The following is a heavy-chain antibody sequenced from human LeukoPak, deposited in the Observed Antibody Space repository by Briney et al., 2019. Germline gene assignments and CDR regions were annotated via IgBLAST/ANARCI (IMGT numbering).Heavy chain of an antibody. J-gene: IGHJ3*02. CDR2: ISSSGSTI. D-gene: IGHD3-22*01. CDR1: GFTFSSYE. CDR3: ARDPPGVVITRAFDI. V-gene: IGHV3-48*03. Sequence: PGGSLRLSCAASGFTFSSYEMNWVRQAPGKGLEWVSYISSSGSTIYYADSVKGRFTISRDNAKNSLYLQMNSLRAEDTAVYYCARDPPGVVITRAFDIWGQGTMVTVSS.